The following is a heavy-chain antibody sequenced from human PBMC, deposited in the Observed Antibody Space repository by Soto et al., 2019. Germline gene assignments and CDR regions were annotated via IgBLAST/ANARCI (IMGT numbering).Heavy chain of an antibody. J-gene: IGHJ5*02. V-gene: IGHV4-34*01. Sequence: SETLSLTCAVSDGSFSGYYWSWICQPPGKGLEWIGEINHVGNTNYNPSLKSRVTISVDPSKKQFSLNLSSVTAADTAVYYCASGIRGVGAAGAVAWFDPWGQGTLVTVSS. CDR2: INHVGNT. CDR1: DGSFSGYY. D-gene: IGHD6-13*01. CDR3: ASGIRGVGAAGAVAWFDP.